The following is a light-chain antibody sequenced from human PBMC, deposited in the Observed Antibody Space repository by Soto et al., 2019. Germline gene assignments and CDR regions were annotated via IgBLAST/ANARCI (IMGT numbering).Light chain of an antibody. Sequence: QAVLTQPPSASGTTGQRVTISCSGSSSNIGSNTVNWYQQLPGTAPKLLIYSHNQRPSGVPDRFSGSKSGTSASLAISGLQSEDEADYYCAAWDDSLNGVVFGGGTKLTVL. CDR1: SSNIGSNT. J-gene: IGLJ2*01. CDR3: AAWDDSLNGVV. V-gene: IGLV1-44*01. CDR2: SHN.